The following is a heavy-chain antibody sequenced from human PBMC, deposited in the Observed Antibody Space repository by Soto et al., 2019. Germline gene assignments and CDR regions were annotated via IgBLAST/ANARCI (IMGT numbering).Heavy chain of an antibody. CDR2: ISGRGGST. D-gene: IGHD2-15*01. J-gene: IGHJ4*02. CDR3: AKSYCSGGTCYSMGYFDY. CDR1: GFTFSSFA. Sequence: PGGSLRLSCAASGFTFSSFAMTWVRQAPGKGLEWVSAISGRGGSTYYADSVKGRFTISRDNSKNTVYLQMNSLRAEDTAVYYCAKSYCSGGTCYSMGYFDYWGQGTLVTVSS. V-gene: IGHV3-23*01.